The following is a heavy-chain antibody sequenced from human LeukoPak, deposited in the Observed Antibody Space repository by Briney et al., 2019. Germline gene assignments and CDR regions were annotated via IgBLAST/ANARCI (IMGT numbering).Heavy chain of an antibody. J-gene: IGHJ4*02. CDR2: IYTSGST. CDR1: GVSISSYY. CDR3: ARAGYYYDSSGYYYFDY. D-gene: IGHD3-22*01. Sequence: SETLSLTCTVSGVSISSYYWSWIRQPAGKGLEWIGRIYTSGSTNYNPSLKSRVTMSVDTSKNQFSLKLSSVTAADTAVYYCARAGYYYDSSGYYYFDYWGQGTLVTVSS. V-gene: IGHV4-4*07.